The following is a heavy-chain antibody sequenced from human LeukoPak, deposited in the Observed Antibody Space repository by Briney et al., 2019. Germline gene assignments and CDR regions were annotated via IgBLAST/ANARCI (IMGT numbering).Heavy chain of an antibody. Sequence: GGSLRLSCAASGFTFSSYAMSWVRQAPGKGLEWVSAISGSGGSTYYADSVKGRFTISRDNSKNTLYLQMNSLRAEDTAVYYCAKDIAVTTYVHYDYWGQGTLVTVS. D-gene: IGHD4-17*01. CDR2: ISGSGGST. CDR3: AKDIAVTTYVHYDY. J-gene: IGHJ4*02. V-gene: IGHV3-23*01. CDR1: GFTFSSYA.